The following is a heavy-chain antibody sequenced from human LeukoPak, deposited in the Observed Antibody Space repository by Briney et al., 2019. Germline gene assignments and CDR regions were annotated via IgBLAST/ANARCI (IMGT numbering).Heavy chain of an antibody. D-gene: IGHD3-3*01. CDR3: ARVSLRFLGFDP. CDR2: INSDGSST. CDR1: GFTFSSYW. J-gene: IGHJ5*02. V-gene: IGHV3-74*01. Sequence: GGSLRLSCAASGFTFSSYWMHWVRQAPGKGLVWVSRINSDGSSTSYADSVKGRFTISRDNAKNTLYLQMNSLRAEDTAVYYCARVSLRFLGFDPWGQGTLVTVSS.